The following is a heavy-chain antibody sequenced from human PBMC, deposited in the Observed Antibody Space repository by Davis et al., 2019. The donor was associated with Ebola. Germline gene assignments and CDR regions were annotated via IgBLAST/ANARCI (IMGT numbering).Heavy chain of an antibody. CDR2: MNPNSGHT. CDR1: RYTFIGYD. V-gene: IGHV1-8*01. Sequence: ASVPVSCKASRYTFIGYDTNCVRQPPGHGLAWMGWMNPNSGHTGYEQKFQGRVTMTRENSMSTAYMELSSLRSRDTAVYFCARGGVAYSNLDYWGQGTLVAVSS. J-gene: IGHJ4*02. CDR3: ARGGVAYSNLDY. D-gene: IGHD2-21*01.